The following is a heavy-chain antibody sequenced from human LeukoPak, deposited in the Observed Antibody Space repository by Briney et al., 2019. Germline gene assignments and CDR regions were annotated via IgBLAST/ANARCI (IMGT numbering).Heavy chain of an antibody. CDR3: ARDQHYYNSGSYYIGLDY. CDR1: GFTFSSYS. V-gene: IGHV3-48*01. CDR2: ISSSSSTI. Sequence: GGSLRLSCAASGFTFSSYSMNWVRQAPGKGLEWVSCISSSSSTIYYADSVKGRFTISRDNAKNSLYLQMNSLRAEDTAVYYCARDQHYYNSGSYYIGLDYWGQGTLVTVSS. J-gene: IGHJ4*02. D-gene: IGHD3-10*01.